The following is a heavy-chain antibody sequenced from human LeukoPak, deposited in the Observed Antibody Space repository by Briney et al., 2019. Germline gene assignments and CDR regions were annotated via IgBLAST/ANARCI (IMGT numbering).Heavy chain of an antibody. V-gene: IGHV4-30-2*01. CDR1: GGAITSGGYS. CDR2: IYDRGPA. J-gene: IGHJ5*01. CDR3: ARSRQASGLFNS. D-gene: IGHD3-10*01. Sequence: SQTLSLTCTVSGGAITSGGYSWNWIRQPPGKGLEWSGCIYDRGPAYYNPSLKSRFTISVDRPKNQFFLNVTSLTAADTAVYYCARSRQASGLFNSWGQGTLVVVSS.